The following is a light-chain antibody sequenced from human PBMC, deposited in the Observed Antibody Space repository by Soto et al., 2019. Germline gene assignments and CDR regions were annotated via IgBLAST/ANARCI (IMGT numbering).Light chain of an antibody. CDR3: QHLNSYPLT. V-gene: IGKV1-9*01. J-gene: IGKJ4*01. CDR2: DAY. Sequence: DIQLTQSPSFLSAPVGDKITIPSRASQAINTYVAWYQQKPGKAPKLLIDDAYTLKSRVPSRFSGSGSRTEFSLTSSNLQPEDFATYYCQHLNSYPLTFGGGTKVDNK. CDR1: QAINTY.